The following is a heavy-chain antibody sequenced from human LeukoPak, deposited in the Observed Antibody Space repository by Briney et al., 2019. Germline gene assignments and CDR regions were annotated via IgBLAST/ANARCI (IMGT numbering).Heavy chain of an antibody. J-gene: IGHJ4*02. CDR3: ARVVVTESAYFDY. D-gene: IGHD4-23*01. Sequence: SETLSLTCTVSGGSISSYYWSWIRQPPGKGLEWIGYIYYSGNTNYNPSLKSRVTISVDTSKNQFSLKLSSVTAADTAVYYCARVVVTESAYFDYWGQGTLVTVSS. CDR2: IYYSGNT. CDR1: GGSISSYY. V-gene: IGHV4-59*12.